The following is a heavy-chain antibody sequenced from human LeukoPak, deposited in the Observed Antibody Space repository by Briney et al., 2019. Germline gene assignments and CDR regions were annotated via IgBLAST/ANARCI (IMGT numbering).Heavy chain of an antibody. CDR3: ARRLVAAGLNWFDP. D-gene: IGHD6-13*01. V-gene: IGHV4-4*09. Sequence: SETLSLTCTASGCSISSYYWSWIRQPPGKGLEWIGYIYTSGSANYNPSLKSRVTISVDTSKNQFSLKLSSVTAADTAVYYCARRLVAAGLNWFDPWGQGTLVTVSS. CDR2: IYTSGSA. J-gene: IGHJ5*02. CDR1: GCSISSYY.